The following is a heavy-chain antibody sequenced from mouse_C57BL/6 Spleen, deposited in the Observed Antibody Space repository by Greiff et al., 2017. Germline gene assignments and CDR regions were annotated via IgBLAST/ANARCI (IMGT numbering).Heavy chain of an antibody. CDR1: GFSINSDCY. CDR2: TFYSGIT. J-gene: IGHJ4*01. CDR3: ARALRRDYAMDY. Sequence: EVMLVESGPSLVRPSQTLSLTCTVTGFSINSDCYWIWIRQFPGNKLEYIGYTFYSGITYYNPSLESRTYITRDTSKNQFSLKLSSVTTEDTATYYCARALRRDYAMDYWGQGTSVTVSS. V-gene: IGHV3-3*01.